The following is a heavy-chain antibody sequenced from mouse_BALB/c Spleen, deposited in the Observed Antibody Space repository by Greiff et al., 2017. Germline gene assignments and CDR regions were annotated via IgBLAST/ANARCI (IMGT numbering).Heavy chain of an antibody. CDR1: GFTFSSFG. Sequence: EVQLVESGGGLVQPGGSRKLSCAASGFTFSSFGMHWVRQAPEKGLEWVAYISSGSSTIYYADTVKGRFTISRDNPKNTLYLQMSSLKSEDTAMYYCARDLDWDPFDYWGQGTTLTVSA. CDR3: ARDLDWDPFDY. V-gene: IGHV5-17*02. J-gene: IGHJ2*01. D-gene: IGHD4-1*01. CDR2: ISSGSSTI.